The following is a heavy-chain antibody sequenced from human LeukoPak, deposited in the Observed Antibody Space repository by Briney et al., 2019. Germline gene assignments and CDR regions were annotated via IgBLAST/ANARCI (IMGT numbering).Heavy chain of an antibody. CDR2: ISGSGFNT. D-gene: IGHD2-15*01. J-gene: IGHJ3*02. V-gene: IGHV3-23*01. CDR3: ARDAFMSPLPLGGAFNI. CDR1: GFTFSSYG. Sequence: GGSLRLSCAAPGFTFSSYGISWVRQAPGKGLEWVAAISGSGFNTYYADSVKGRFTISRDNSKNTVYLHMVSLRAEDTALFYCARDAFMSPLPLGGAFNIWGQGTRATVSS.